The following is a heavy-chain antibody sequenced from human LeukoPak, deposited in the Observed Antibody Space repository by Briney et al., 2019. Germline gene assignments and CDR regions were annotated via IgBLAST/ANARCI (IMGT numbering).Heavy chain of an antibody. D-gene: IGHD3-3*01. Sequence: GGSLRLSCAASGFTFSSYAMSWVRQAPGKGLEWVSAISGSGGSTYYADSVKGRFTISRDNSKNTLYLQMSSLRAEDTAVYYCAKVPLGDYDFWSGSNWFDPWGQGTLVTVSS. CDR3: AKVPLGDYDFWSGSNWFDP. V-gene: IGHV3-23*01. CDR2: ISGSGGST. J-gene: IGHJ5*02. CDR1: GFTFSSYA.